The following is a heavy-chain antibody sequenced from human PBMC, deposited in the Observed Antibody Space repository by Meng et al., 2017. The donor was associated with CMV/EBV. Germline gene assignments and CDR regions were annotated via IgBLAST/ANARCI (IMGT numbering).Heavy chain of an antibody. J-gene: IGHJ6*02. D-gene: IGHD3-10*01. V-gene: IGHV4-34*01. CDR1: GGSFSGYY. CDR3: ARRGRITMVRGVRYCYGMDV. CDR2: INHSGST. Sequence: GSLRLSCAVYGGSFSGYYWSWIRQPPGKGLEWIGEINHSGSTNYNPSLKSRVTISVDTSKNQFSLKLSSVTAADTAVYYCARRGRITMVRGVRYCYGMDVWGQGTTVTVSS.